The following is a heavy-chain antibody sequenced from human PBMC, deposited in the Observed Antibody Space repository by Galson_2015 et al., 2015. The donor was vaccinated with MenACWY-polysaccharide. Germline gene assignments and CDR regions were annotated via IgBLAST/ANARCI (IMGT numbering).Heavy chain of an antibody. CDR2: ISPHSGDT. CDR1: GYTFTGYY. J-gene: IGHJ4*02. Sequence: SVKVSCKASGYTFTGYYIHWVRQAPGQGLEWMGRISPHSGDTNCAENLKGRVTMTRDKSISTVYMELSRLSSDDTAVYYCARERGAGRSYFNFWGQGTLVAVSS. V-gene: IGHV1-2*06. CDR3: ARERGAGRSYFNF.